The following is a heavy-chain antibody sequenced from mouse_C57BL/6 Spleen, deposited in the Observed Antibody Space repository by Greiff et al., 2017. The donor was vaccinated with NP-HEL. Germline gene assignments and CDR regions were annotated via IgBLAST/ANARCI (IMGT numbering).Heavy chain of an antibody. J-gene: IGHJ1*03. V-gene: IGHV5-6*01. CDR3: ARPDYGSSYEGYFDV. Sequence: VQLQQSGGDLVKPGGSLKLSCAASGFTFSSYGMSWVRQTPDKRLEWVATISSGGSYTYYPDSVKGRFTISRDNAKNTLYLQMSSLKSEDTAMYYCARPDYGSSYEGYFDVWGTGTTVTVSS. D-gene: IGHD1-1*01. CDR2: ISSGGSYT. CDR1: GFTFSSYG.